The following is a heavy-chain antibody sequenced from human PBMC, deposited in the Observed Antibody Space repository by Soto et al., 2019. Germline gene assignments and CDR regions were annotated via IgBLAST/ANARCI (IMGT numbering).Heavy chain of an antibody. J-gene: IGHJ6*02. CDR1: GFTFSSYG. CDR2: IWYDGSNK. V-gene: IGHV3-33*01. CDR3: ARDKRLYYYGMDV. Sequence: PGGSLRLSCAASGFTFSSYGMHWVRQAPGKGLEWVAVIWYDGSNKYYADSVKGRFTISRDNSKNTLYLQMNSLRAEDTAVYYCARDKRLYYYGMDVWGQGTTVTVS.